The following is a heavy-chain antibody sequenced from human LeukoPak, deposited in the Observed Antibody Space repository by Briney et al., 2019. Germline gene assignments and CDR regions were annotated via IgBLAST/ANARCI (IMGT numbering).Heavy chain of an antibody. J-gene: IGHJ4*02. CDR3: TRGVGATQEPFDY. CDR1: GFTFSSSW. D-gene: IGHD1-26*01. Sequence: GGSLRLSCAASGFTFSSSWMHWVCQAPGKGLVWVSRINSDGSSTSYADSVKGRFTISRDNAKNTLYLQMNSLRAEDTAVYYCTRGVGATQEPFDYWGQGTLVTVSS. V-gene: IGHV3-74*01. CDR2: INSDGSST.